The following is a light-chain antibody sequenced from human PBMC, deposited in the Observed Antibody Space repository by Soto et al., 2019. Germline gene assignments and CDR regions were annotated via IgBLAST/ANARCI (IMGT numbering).Light chain of an antibody. Sequence: EIVMTHSPATLSVSPGERATLSCSASQSVSSNLAWYRQKPGQAPRLLIYDASTRATGIPATFSGSGSGTEFTLTISSLQSEDFAVYYCQQYKNWPLFGQGTRLEIK. CDR2: DAS. J-gene: IGKJ5*01. V-gene: IGKV3-15*01. CDR1: QSVSSN. CDR3: QQYKNWPL.